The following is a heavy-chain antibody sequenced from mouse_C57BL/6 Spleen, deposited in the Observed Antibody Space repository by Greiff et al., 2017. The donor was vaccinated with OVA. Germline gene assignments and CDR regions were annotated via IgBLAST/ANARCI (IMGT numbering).Heavy chain of an antibody. V-gene: IGHV5-6*02. Sequence: DVKLVESGGDLVKPGGSLKLSCAASGFTFSSYGMSWVRQTPDKRLEWVATISSGGSYTYYPDSVKGRFTISRDNAKNTLYLQMSSLKSEDTAMYYCARRTTGGDFDYWGQGTTLTVSS. J-gene: IGHJ2*01. CDR2: ISSGGSYT. CDR1: GFTFSSYG. CDR3: ARRTTGGDFDY. D-gene: IGHD1-1*01.